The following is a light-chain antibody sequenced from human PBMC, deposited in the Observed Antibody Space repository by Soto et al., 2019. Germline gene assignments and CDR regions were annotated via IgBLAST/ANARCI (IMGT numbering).Light chain of an antibody. CDR3: SSYTTSSTYV. Sequence: QYVLTQPASVSGSPGQSITISCTGTSSDVGGYNYVSWHQQHPGKVPKLMIYDVSYRPSGVSNRFSGSKSGNTASLTISGLQAEDEADYYCSSYTTSSTYVFGTGTKLTVL. V-gene: IGLV2-14*01. CDR2: DVS. J-gene: IGLJ1*01. CDR1: SSDVGGYNY.